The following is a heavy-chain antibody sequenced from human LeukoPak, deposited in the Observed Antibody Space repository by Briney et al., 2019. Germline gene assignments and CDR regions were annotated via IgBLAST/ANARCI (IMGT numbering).Heavy chain of an antibody. Sequence: GGSLRLSCAASGFTFSTFAMIWVRQPPGKGLEWVSSIFPSGGEIHYADSVRGRFTISRDNSKSTLSLQMSSLRAEGTAIYYCATYRQVLLPFESWGQGTLVTVSS. CDR1: GFTFSTFA. CDR2: IFPSGGEI. CDR3: ATYRQVLLPFES. J-gene: IGHJ4*02. D-gene: IGHD2-8*02. V-gene: IGHV3-23*01.